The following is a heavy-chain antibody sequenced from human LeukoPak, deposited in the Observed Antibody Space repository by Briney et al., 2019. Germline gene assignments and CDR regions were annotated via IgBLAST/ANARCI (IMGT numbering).Heavy chain of an antibody. D-gene: IGHD1-1*01. Sequence: TGGSLRLSCAASGFTFSSYAMSWVRQAPGKGLEWVSAISGSGGSTYYADSVKGRFTISRDNSKNTLYLQMNSLRAEDTAVYYCAKDPTRGGWNPYYFDYWGQGTLVTVSS. CDR3: AKDPTRGGWNPYYFDY. CDR2: ISGSGGST. CDR1: GFTFSSYA. J-gene: IGHJ4*02. V-gene: IGHV3-23*01.